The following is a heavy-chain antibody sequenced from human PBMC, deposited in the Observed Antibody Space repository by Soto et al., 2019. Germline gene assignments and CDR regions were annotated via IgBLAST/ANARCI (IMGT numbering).Heavy chain of an antibody. CDR1: GFTFSSYG. D-gene: IGHD2-2*01. CDR3: ASRVVPAVIPYYYYYMDV. CDR2: ITSSSSSI. J-gene: IGHJ6*03. V-gene: IGHV3-48*01. Sequence: GGSLRLSCAASGFTFSSYGMNWVRQAPGKGLEWVSYITSSSSSIYYADSVKGRFTISRDNAKNSLYLQMNSLRAEDTAVYYCASRVVPAVIPYYYYYMDVWGKGTSVTVSS.